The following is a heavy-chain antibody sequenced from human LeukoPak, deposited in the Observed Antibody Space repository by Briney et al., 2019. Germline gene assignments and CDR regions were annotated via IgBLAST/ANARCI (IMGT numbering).Heavy chain of an antibody. J-gene: IGHJ4*02. Sequence: ASVKVSCKASGGTFSSYAISWVRQAPGQGLEWMGRIIPIFGIANYAQKFQGRVTITADKYTSTAYMELSSLRSEDTAVYYCASGLKTVTLDYWGQGTLVTVSS. V-gene: IGHV1-69*04. CDR2: IIPIFGIA. D-gene: IGHD4-17*01. CDR3: ASGLKTVTLDY. CDR1: GGTFSSYA.